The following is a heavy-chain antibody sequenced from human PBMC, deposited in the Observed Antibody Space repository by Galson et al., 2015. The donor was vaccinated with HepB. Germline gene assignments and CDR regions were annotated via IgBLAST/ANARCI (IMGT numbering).Heavy chain of an antibody. J-gene: IGHJ4*02. Sequence: SLRLSCAASGFTFSSYAMSWVRQAPGKGLEWVSTISGSGGSTYYADSVKGGFTISRDNSKSTLYLHMNSLRAEDTAVYYCAKSHDRDQLVGRLNDYWGRGTLVTVSS. CDR2: ISGSGGST. CDR3: AKSHDRDQLVGRLNDY. CDR1: GFTFSSYA. V-gene: IGHV3-23*01. D-gene: IGHD6-6*01.